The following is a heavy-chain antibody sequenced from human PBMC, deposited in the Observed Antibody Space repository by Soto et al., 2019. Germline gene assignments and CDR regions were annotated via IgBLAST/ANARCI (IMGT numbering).Heavy chain of an antibody. CDR1: GYTFTSYH. CDR2: INPSGGST. V-gene: IGHV1-46*01. Sequence: QVQLVQSGAEVKKPGASVKVSCKASGYTFTSYHMHWVRQAPGQGLEWMGIINPSGGSTTYAQKFQGRVTMTRDTSTSTVYLELSSLRSEDTAVFYCARDDGSGYYSSSDSWGQGTLVTVSS. J-gene: IGHJ4*02. CDR3: ARDDGSGYYSSSDS. D-gene: IGHD3-22*01.